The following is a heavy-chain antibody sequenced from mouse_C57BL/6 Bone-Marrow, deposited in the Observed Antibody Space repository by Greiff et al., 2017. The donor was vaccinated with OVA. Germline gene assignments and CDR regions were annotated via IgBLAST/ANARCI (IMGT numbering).Heavy chain of an antibody. CDR3: ARNKVYDEGLWYFDV. Sequence: QVQLQQPGAELVRPGSSVKLSCKASGYTFTSYWMHWVKQRPIQGLEWIGNIDPSDSETHYNQKFKDKATLTVDKSSSTAYMQLSSLTSEDSAGYYCARNKVYDEGLWYFDVWGTGTTVTVSS. D-gene: IGHD2-12*01. CDR2: IDPSDSET. CDR1: GYTFTSYW. J-gene: IGHJ1*03. V-gene: IGHV1-52*01.